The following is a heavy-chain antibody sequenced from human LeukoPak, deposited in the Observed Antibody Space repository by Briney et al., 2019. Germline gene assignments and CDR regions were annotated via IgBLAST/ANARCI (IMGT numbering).Heavy chain of an antibody. CDR3: ARGSECGGDCSNWFAP. D-gene: IGHD2-21*02. CDR1: GFTFSSYS. V-gene: IGHV3-21*01. Sequence: GGSLRLSCAASGFTFSSYSMNWVRQAPGKGLEWVSSISSSSSYIYYADSVKGRFTISRDNAKNSLYLQMNSLRAEDTAVYYCARGSECGGDCSNWFAPWGQGTLVTVSS. CDR2: ISSSSSYI. J-gene: IGHJ5*02.